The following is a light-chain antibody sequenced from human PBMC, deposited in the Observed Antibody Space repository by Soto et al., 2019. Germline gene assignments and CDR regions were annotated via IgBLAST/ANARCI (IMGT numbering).Light chain of an antibody. V-gene: IGKV3-11*01. J-gene: IGKJ3*01. CDR2: DTS. CDR3: QQRSNWPAFT. Sequence: EIVLTQSPATLSLSPGERATLSCRASQSVSRFLAWYQQKPGQAPRLLIYDTSIRATGIPARFSGSGSGTDFTLTISSLEPEDFALYYCQQRSNWPAFTFGPGTKVDIK. CDR1: QSVSRF.